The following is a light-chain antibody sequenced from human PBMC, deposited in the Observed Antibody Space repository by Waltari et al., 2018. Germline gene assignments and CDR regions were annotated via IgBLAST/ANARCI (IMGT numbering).Light chain of an antibody. V-gene: IGKV3-20*01. J-gene: IGKJ3*01. CDR1: QSVSSSY. Sequence: EIVLTQSPGTLSLSPGESATLSCRASQSVSSSYLAWYQQKPGQAPRLLIYGASSRATGIPARFSGSGSGTDFTLTISRLEPEDFAVYYCQQYGSSPPFSFGPGTKVDIK. CDR3: QQYGSSPPFS. CDR2: GAS.